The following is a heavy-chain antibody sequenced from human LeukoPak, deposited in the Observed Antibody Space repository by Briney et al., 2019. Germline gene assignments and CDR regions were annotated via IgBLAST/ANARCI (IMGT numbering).Heavy chain of an antibody. CDR2: ISKPGTST. CDR1: GFTFSDYY. D-gene: IGHD1-26*01. V-gene: IGHV3-11*06. Sequence: GGSLRLSCAASGFTFSDYYMSWIRQAPGEGLEWVSYISKPGTSTNYADSVKGRFTISRDNAKNSLYLLMNSLRAEDTAVYYCARIWLSGSPLDYWGQGTLVTVSS. CDR3: ARIWLSGSPLDY. J-gene: IGHJ4*02.